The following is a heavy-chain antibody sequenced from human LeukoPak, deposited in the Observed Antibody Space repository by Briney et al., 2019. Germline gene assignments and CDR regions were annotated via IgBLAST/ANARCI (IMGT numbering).Heavy chain of an antibody. D-gene: IGHD3-16*01. CDR3: ARSPGGDPRGRLDH. CDR2: IIPIFGTA. CDR1: GGTFSRYA. J-gene: IGHJ4*02. V-gene: IGHV1-69*01. Sequence: EASVKVPCKASGGTFSRYAISWVRQAPGQGLEWMGGIIPIFGTANYAQKFQGRVTITADESTSTAYMEMSSLRSEDTAVYYCARSPGGDPRGRLDHWGQGTLVTVSS.